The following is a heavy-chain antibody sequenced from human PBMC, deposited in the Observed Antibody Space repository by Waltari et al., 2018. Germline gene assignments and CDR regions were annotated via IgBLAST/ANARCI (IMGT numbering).Heavy chain of an antibody. D-gene: IGHD6-13*01. V-gene: IGHV3-30*02. CDR1: GFTFSSYG. CDR3: ARGRPRIAAAGTRYYMDV. CDR2: IRYDGSNK. J-gene: IGHJ6*03. Sequence: QVQLVESGGGVVQPGGSLRLSCAASGFTFSSYGMHWVRQAPGKGLEWVAFIRYDGSNKYYADSVKGRFTISRDNSKNTLYLQMNSLRAEDTAVYYCARGRPRIAAAGTRYYMDVWGKGTTVTVSS.